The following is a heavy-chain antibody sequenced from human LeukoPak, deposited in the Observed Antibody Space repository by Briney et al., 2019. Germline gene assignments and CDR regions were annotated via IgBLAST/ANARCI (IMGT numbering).Heavy chain of an antibody. CDR1: GGSIFWHY. CDR2: IYSNGIT. CDR3: ARHTCYVTSDYSPASGYFDL. Sequence: SETLSLTCTVSGGSIFWHYFNWIRQVPGKGLEWIGYIYSNGITSYNPSLRSRGTMSIATSRSQFSLRLTSVTAADTAIYYRARHTCYVTSDYSPASGYFDLWGRGTLVTVSS. V-gene: IGHV4-59*08. D-gene: IGHD3-9*01. J-gene: IGHJ2*01.